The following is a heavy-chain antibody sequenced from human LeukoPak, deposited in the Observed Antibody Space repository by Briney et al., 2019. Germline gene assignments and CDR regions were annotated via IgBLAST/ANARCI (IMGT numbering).Heavy chain of an antibody. CDR2: IHSGGGI. J-gene: IGHJ4*02. V-gene: IGHV3-53*01. CDR3: ARERRYCSGDNCYSGHDY. Sequence: TGGSLRLSCAVSGFTVSSNYMSWVRQAPGKGLEWVSLIHSGGGIDYADSLKDRFTISRDNSKNTVNLQINSLRPEDTAVYYCARERRYCSGDNCYSGHDYWGQGTLVIVSS. CDR1: GFTVSSNY. D-gene: IGHD2-15*01.